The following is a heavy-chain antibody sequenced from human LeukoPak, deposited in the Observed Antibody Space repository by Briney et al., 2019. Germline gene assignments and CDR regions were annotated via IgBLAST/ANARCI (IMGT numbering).Heavy chain of an antibody. D-gene: IGHD2-2*01. J-gene: IGHJ6*01. CDR1: GGSISSYY. CDR3: LRQPAGDILVAPGPMDV. Sequence: PSETLSLTCTVSGGSISSYYWSWLRQPAGKGLEWIGRIYTSGSTNYNPSLKSRVTMSVDTSKDQFSLKLVSVTAADTAFYYCLRQPAGDILVAPGPMDVWGQGALVTVSS. V-gene: IGHV4-4*07. CDR2: IYTSGST.